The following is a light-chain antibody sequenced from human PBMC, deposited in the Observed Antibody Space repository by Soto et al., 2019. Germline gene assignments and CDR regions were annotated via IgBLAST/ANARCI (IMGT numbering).Light chain of an antibody. V-gene: IGLV2-18*02. CDR3: SSYTSSSPGV. J-gene: IGLJ3*02. CDR1: SSDVGSYNR. Sequence: QSALTQPPSVSGSPGQSVTISCTGTSSDVGSYNRVSWYQQPPGTAPKLMIYEVSNRPSGVPDRFSGSKSGNTASLTISGLQAEDEADYYCSSYTSSSPGVFGGGTKVTVL. CDR2: EVS.